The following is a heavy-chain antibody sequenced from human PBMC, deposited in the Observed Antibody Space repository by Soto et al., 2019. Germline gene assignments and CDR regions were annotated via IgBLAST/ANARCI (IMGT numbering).Heavy chain of an antibody. V-gene: IGHV4-59*01. CDR2: IHYSGST. CDR1: GGSISSYY. D-gene: IGHD1-26*01. Sequence: PSETLSLTCTVSGGSISSYYWSWIRQPPGKGLEWIGYIHYSGSTNYNPSLKSRVTISVDTSKNQFSLKLSSVTAADTAVYYCARVFPSRPAMGARRWFDPWGQGTLVTVPQ. J-gene: IGHJ5*02. CDR3: ARVFPSRPAMGARRWFDP.